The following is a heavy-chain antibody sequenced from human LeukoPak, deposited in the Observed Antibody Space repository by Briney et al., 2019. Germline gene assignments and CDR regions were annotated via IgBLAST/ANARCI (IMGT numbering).Heavy chain of an antibody. CDR2: IYTSGST. J-gene: IGHJ6*03. Sequence: SETLSLTCTVSSGSISSYYWSWIRQPAGKGLEWIGRIYTSGSTNYNPSLKSRVTMSVDTSKNQFSLKLSSVTAADTAVYYCARAKTGYSSSWTHYYYYYMDVWGKGTSVTISS. V-gene: IGHV4-4*07. D-gene: IGHD6-13*01. CDR3: ARAKTGYSSSWTHYYYYYMDV. CDR1: SGSISSYY.